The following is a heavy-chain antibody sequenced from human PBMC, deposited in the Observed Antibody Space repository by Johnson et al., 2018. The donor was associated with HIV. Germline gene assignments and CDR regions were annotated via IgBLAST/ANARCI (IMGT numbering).Heavy chain of an antibody. J-gene: IGHJ3*02. CDR2: ISYDGSNK. CDR3: ARDSSNSFRFEMYAFDI. D-gene: IGHD6-6*01. CDR1: GFTFSNYA. V-gene: IGHV3-30-3*01. Sequence: QVQLVESGGGVVQPGGSLRLSCAASGFTFSNYAMYWVRQAPGKGLEWVAAISYDGSNKYYADSVKDRFSISRDNSKNTLCLQMNSLRPEDTAVFYCARDSSNSFRFEMYAFDIWGQGTMVTVSS.